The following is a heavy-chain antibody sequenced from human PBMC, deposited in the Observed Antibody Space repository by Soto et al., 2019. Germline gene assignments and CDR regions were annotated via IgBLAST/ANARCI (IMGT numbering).Heavy chain of an antibody. CDR3: ARRDRSGYSYWLDT. V-gene: IGHV4-31*03. J-gene: IGHJ5*02. CDR1: GGSISDGYY. Sequence: PSETLSLTCTVSGGSISDGYYWSWIRQHPGKGLEWIGSISYSGSTSYNQSLKSRLTISVDRSKSQFSLNLSSVTAADTAVYYCARRDRSGYSYWLDTWGQGTLVTVSS. D-gene: IGHD3-22*01. CDR2: ISYSGST.